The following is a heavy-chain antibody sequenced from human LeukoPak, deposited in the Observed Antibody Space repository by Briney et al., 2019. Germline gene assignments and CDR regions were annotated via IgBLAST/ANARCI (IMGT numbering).Heavy chain of an antibody. Sequence: GASVKVSCKASGYTFTSYGINWVRQATGQGLEWMGWMNPNNGNTGYAQKFQGRVTITRNNSISTAYMELSSLRSEDTAVDYCARGLYYYDSSGYSYAFDIWGQGTMVTVSS. J-gene: IGHJ3*02. CDR3: ARGLYYYDSSGYSYAFDI. CDR2: MNPNNGNT. CDR1: GYTFTSYG. V-gene: IGHV1-8*03. D-gene: IGHD3-22*01.